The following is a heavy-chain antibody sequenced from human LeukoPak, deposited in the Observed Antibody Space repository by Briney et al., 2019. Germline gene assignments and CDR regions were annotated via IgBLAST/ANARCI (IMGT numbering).Heavy chain of an antibody. D-gene: IGHD3-22*01. CDR2: IIPIFGTA. Sequence: SVKVSCKASGGTLSSYAISWVRQAPGQGLEWMGGIIPIFGTANYAQKFQGRVTITADESTSTAYMELSSLRSEDTAVYYCARGRDYDSSGYYDYWDQGTLVTVSS. CDR1: GGTLSSYA. V-gene: IGHV1-69*13. J-gene: IGHJ4*02. CDR3: ARGRDYDSSGYYDY.